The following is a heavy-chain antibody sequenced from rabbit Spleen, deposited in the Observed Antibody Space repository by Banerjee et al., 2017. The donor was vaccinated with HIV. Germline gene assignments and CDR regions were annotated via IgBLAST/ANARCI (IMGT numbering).Heavy chain of an antibody. D-gene: IGHD1-1*01. CDR3: VRDKASISGDYGPWYFDL. CDR1: GFDFGTYG. Sequence: QEQLVESGGGLVQPGGSLKLSCKASGFDFGTYGVTWIRQAPGKGLEWIGYIDPVFGNTYYASWVNGRFTISSHNAQNTLYLQLNSLTAADTATYFCVRDKASISGDYGPWYFDLWGQGTLVTVS. J-gene: IGHJ4*01. V-gene: IGHV1S47*01. CDR2: IDPVFGNT.